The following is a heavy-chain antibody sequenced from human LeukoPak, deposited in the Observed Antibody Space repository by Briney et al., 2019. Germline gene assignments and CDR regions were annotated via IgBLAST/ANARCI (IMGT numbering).Heavy chain of an antibody. J-gene: IGHJ4*02. CDR1: GYTFTCYY. CDR2: INPNSGGA. Sequence: ASVKVSCKASGYTFTCYYMHWVRQAPGQGLEWMGWINPNSGGANYAQKFQGRVTMTRDMSTSTAYMELSSLRSEDTAVYYCARDLTTQSRREGIFDYWGQGTLVTVSS. CDR3: ARDLTTQSRREGIFDY. V-gene: IGHV1-2*02. D-gene: IGHD1-1*01.